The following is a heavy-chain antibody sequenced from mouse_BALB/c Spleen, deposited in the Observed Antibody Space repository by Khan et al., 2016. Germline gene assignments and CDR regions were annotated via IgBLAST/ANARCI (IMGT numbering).Heavy chain of an antibody. CDR2: IDPFNGGT. V-gene: IGHV1S135*01. CDR1: GYSFTNYY. D-gene: IGHD1-1*01. Sequence: EVQLQESGPELMKPGASVKISCKASGYSFTNYYMHWVKQSHGKSLEWIGYIDPFNGGTGYNLKFKGKATLTVDKSSSTAYMHLSSLTSEDSAVYYYGIGYYNGSSYWYFDVWGAGTTVTVSS. J-gene: IGHJ1*01. CDR3: GIGYYNGSSYWYFDV.